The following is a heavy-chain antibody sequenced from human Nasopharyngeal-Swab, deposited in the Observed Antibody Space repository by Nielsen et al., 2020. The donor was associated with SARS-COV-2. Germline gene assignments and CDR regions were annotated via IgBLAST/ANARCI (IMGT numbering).Heavy chain of an antibody. CDR3: ARDPVGYYDILTGYYKGDYNWFDP. J-gene: IGHJ5*02. Sequence: WIRQPPGKGLEWVSYISSRSSTLYYADSVKGRFTISRDNAKNSLYQQMNSLRDEDTAGYYCARDPVGYYDILTGYYKGDYNWFDPWGQGTLVTVSS. V-gene: IGHV3-48*02. D-gene: IGHD3-9*01. CDR2: ISSRSSTL.